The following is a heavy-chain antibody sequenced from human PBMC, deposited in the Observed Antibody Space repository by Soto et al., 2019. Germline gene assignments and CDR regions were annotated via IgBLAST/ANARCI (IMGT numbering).Heavy chain of an antibody. CDR2: IIPIFGTP. D-gene: IGHD6-6*01. V-gene: IGHV1-69*13. CDR3: AKIPLGSSSWTRYYYYGMDV. CDR1: GGTFSSYA. J-gene: IGHJ6*02. Sequence: SVKVSCKASGGTFSSYAISWVRQAPGQGLEWMGGIIPIFGTPNYAQKFQGRVTITAGESTSTVYMELSSLRSEDTAVFYCAKIPLGSSSWTRYYYYGMDVWGQGTTVTVSS.